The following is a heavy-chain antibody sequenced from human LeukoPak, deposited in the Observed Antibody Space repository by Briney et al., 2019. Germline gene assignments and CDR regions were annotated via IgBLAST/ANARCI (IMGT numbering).Heavy chain of an antibody. CDR3: AREVFITPDY. CDR1: GFTFSSYS. CDR2: ISSSSSYI. J-gene: IGHJ4*02. D-gene: IGHD3-22*01. V-gene: IGHV3-21*01. Sequence: PGGSLRLSCAASGFTFSSYSMNWVRQAPGKGLEWVSSISSSSSYIFYADSVKGRFTISRDNAKNSLYLQMNSLRVEDTAVYFCAREVFITPDYWGQGTLVTVSS.